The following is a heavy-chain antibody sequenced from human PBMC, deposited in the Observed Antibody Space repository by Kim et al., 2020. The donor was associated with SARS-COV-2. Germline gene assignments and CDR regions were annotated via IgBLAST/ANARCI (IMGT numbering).Heavy chain of an antibody. CDR2: IWYDGSKK. CDR1: GFTFRSLA. Sequence: GGSLRLSCVASGFTFRSLAMRWVRQAPGKGLEWVAVIWYDGSKKYYADSVKGRFIVSRDNSRNTLFLQMNTLRAEDTGLYYCVRDEAGAPSGYWGQGTRVIVSS. D-gene: IGHD1-26*01. V-gene: IGHV3-33*01. CDR3: VRDEAGAPSGY. J-gene: IGHJ4*02.